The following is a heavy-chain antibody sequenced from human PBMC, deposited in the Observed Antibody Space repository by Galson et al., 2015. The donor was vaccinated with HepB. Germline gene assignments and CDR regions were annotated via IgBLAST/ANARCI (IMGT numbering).Heavy chain of an antibody. D-gene: IGHD5-18*01. CDR3: AKDRIQLWYAFDI. J-gene: IGHJ3*02. CDR1: GFTFSSYG. CDR2: ISYDGSNK. Sequence: SLRLSCAASGFTFSSYGMHWVRQAPGKGLEWVAVISYDGSNKYYADSVKGRFTISRDNSKNTLYLQMNSLRAEDTAVYYCAKDRIQLWYAFDIWGQGTMVTVSS. V-gene: IGHV3-30*18.